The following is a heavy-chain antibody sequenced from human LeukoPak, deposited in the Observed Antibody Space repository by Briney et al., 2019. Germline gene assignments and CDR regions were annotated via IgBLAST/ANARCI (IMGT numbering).Heavy chain of an antibody. J-gene: IGHJ5*02. D-gene: IGHD2-8*02. CDR2: TYYRSKWYI. CDR1: GDSVSNNSGA. Sequence: SQTLSLTCAISGDSVSNNSGAWDWIRQSPSRGLEWLGRTYYRSKWYIDYAVSVKSRITINPDTSKNQFSLQLNSVTPEDTAVYYCARSTPADYWDNWFDPWGQATLVTVSS. V-gene: IGHV6-1*01. CDR3: ARSTPADYWDNWFDP.